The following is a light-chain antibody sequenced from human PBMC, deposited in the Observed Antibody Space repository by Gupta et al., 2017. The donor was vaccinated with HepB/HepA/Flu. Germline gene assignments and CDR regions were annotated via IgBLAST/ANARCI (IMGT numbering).Light chain of an antibody. CDR1: QSISNY. J-gene: IGKJ2*01. CDR2: TAS. V-gene: IGKV1-39*01. Sequence: DIQMTQSPSSLSASVGDRVTITCRASQSISNYLNWYQQKPGKAPQLLIYTASSLHSGVPSRFSGSGSGTDFTLTISSLQPEDFANYYCKQSYSKPHTFGQGTKLEIK. CDR3: KQSYSKPHT.